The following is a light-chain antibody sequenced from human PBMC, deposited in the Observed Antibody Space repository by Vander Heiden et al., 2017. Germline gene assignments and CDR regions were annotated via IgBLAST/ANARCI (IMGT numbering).Light chain of an antibody. J-gene: IGKJ2*01. CDR2: GAS. Sequence: EIVMTPSPASLPVSPVSRATLPCRASQSVSSNLAWYQQKPGQAPRRLIYGASTRATGIPARFSGSGSGTEVTLTISSMQSEDYAVYYCQQYNNWPPYTFGQGTKLEIK. CDR3: QQYNNWPPYT. CDR1: QSVSSN. V-gene: IGKV3-15*01.